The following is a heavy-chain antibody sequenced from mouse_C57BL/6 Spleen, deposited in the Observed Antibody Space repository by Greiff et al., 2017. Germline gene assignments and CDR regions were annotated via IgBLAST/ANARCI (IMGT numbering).Heavy chain of an antibody. J-gene: IGHJ4*01. D-gene: IGHD1-1*01. CDR1: GFTFSSYG. CDR3: ARKRTVVATEAMDY. CDR2: ISSGGSYT. Sequence: EVQGVESGGDLVKPGGSLKLSCAASGFTFSSYGMSWVRQTPDKRLEWVATISSGGSYTYSPDSVKGRFTISRDNAKNTLYLQMSSLKSEDTAMYYCARKRTVVATEAMDYWGQGTSVTVSS. V-gene: IGHV5-6*01.